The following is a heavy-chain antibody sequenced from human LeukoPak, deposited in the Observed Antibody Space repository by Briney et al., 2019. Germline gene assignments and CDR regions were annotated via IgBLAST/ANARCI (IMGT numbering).Heavy chain of an antibody. V-gene: IGHV1-8*03. J-gene: IGHJ4*02. D-gene: IGHD3-3*01. Sequence: GASVKVSCKVSGYSFTNYDINWVRQATGQGLEWMGWMNPKSGDTGYSQKFQGRVFITRDTSINTAYMELSSLGSDDTAVYYCARAILSGYPDSWGQGTLVIVFS. CDR2: MNPKSGDT. CDR3: ARAILSGYPDS. CDR1: GYSFTNYD.